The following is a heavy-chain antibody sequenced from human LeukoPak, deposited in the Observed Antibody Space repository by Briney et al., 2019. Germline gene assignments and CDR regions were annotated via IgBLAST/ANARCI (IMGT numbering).Heavy chain of an antibody. CDR1: GGSISSSSYY. CDR3: ARDRSSSGWYYFDY. J-gene: IGHJ4*02. Sequence: PETLSLTCTVSGGSISSSSYYWGWIRQPPGKGLEWIGSIYYSGSTYYNPSLKSRVTISVDTSKNQFSLKLSSVTAADTAVYYCARDRSSSGWYYFDYWGQGTLVTVSS. V-gene: IGHV4-39*07. CDR2: IYYSGST. D-gene: IGHD6-19*01.